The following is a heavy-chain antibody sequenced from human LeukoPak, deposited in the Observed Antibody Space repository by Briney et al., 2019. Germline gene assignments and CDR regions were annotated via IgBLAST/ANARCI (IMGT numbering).Heavy chain of an antibody. CDR1: GGSVNSPSFY. D-gene: IGHD3-22*01. V-gene: IGHV4-39*01. CDR3: ARAYDSSGYSSYCFDY. Sequence: SETQSLTCTVSGGSVNSPSFYWGWIRQPPGKGLEWKGSIYYSGSTYYNSSPKSRVTVSVDTSKNQFSLRLSSVTAADTAVYYCARAYDSSGYSSYCFDYWGQGTLVTVSS. CDR2: IYYSGST. J-gene: IGHJ4*02.